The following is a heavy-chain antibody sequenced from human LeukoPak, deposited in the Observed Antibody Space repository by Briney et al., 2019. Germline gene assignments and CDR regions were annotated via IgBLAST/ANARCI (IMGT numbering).Heavy chain of an antibody. CDR2: IYYSGST. J-gene: IGHJ3*02. V-gene: IGHV4-59*12. Sequence: SETLSLTCTVSGGSISSYYWSWLRQPPGKGLEWIGYIYYSGSTNYNPSLKSRVTISVDTSKNQFSLKLSSVTAADTAVYYCARDYFGAFDIWGQGTMVTVSS. CDR3: ARDYFGAFDI. D-gene: IGHD2/OR15-2a*01. CDR1: GGSISSYY.